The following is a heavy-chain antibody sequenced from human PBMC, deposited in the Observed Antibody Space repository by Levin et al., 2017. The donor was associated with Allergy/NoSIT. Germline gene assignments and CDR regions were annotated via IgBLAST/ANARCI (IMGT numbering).Heavy chain of an antibody. CDR3: AKADCISVYCRVRDY. CDR1: GFAFSNHA. CDR2: ISGSGDAT. Sequence: PGGSLRLSCAASGFAFSNHAMSWVRQAPGKGLDRVSRISGSGDATLYADSVKGRFTISKDDSKNTLYLQMNSLRAEDTAVYYCAKADCISVYCRVRDYWGQGTRVTVSS. J-gene: IGHJ4*02. D-gene: IGHD5/OR15-5a*01. V-gene: IGHV3-23*01.